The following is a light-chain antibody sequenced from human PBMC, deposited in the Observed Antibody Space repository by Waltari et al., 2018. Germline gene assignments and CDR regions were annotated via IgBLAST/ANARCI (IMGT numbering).Light chain of an antibody. Sequence: TQDPAVSVAMGQTVRITCQGDSLRSYYASWYQQRPGQAPMLFMYDKNSRPSGVPDRFSGSSSDDTASLTITGAQAEDEAYYYCHSRDASGSGGAFGGGTKLTVL. CDR3: HSRDASGSGGA. CDR1: SLRSYY. V-gene: IGLV3-19*01. CDR2: DKN. J-gene: IGLJ2*01.